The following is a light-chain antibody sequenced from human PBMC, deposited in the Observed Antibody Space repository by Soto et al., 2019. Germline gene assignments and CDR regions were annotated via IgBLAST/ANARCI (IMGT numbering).Light chain of an antibody. CDR1: RSFSSSY. CDR3: HHYDSSPPYT. CDR2: AAS. Sequence: EIMLTQSPGTLSLSPGERATLSCRASRSFSSSYLAWYQHKVGQAPRLLIYAASTRATGIPDRFSGSGSATDFTLTISRLEPEDSAVYYCHHYDSSPPYTFGQGTKLEIK. J-gene: IGKJ2*01. V-gene: IGKV3-20*01.